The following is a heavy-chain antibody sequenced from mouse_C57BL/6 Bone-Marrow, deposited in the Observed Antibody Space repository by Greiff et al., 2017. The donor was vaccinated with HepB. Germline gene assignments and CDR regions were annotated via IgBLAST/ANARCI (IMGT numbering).Heavy chain of an antibody. CDR1: GFTFSSYA. Sequence: EVKLVESGGGLVKPGGSLKLSCAASGFTFSSYAMSWVRPTPEKRLEWVATISDGGSYTYYPDNVKGRFTISRDNAKNNLYLQMSHLKSEDTAMYYCARALTGTWFAYWGQGTLVTVSA. V-gene: IGHV5-4*03. CDR3: ARALTGTWFAY. D-gene: IGHD4-1*01. CDR2: ISDGGSYT. J-gene: IGHJ3*01.